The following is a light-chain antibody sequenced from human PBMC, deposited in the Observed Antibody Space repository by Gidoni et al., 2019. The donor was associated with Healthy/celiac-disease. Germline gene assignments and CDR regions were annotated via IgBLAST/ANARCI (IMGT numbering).Light chain of an antibody. CDR3: QQSYSTPKT. CDR2: AAS. CDR1: QSISSY. J-gene: IGKJ2*01. V-gene: IGKV1-39*01. Sequence: DIQMTQSPSSLSASVGDRVTITCRASQSISSYLHWYQQKPGNAPKLLIYAASSLQSGVPSRFSGSGSGTDFTLTISSLQPEDFATYYCQQSYSTPKTFGQGTKLEIK.